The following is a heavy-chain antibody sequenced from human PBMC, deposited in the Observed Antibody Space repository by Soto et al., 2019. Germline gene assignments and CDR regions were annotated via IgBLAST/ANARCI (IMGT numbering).Heavy chain of an antibody. CDR1: GGSISSGGYY. V-gene: IGHV4-31*03. CDR3: ARDREITGTTTGGYGMDV. D-gene: IGHD1-7*01. J-gene: IGHJ6*02. CDR2: IYYSGST. Sequence: SETLSLTCTVSGGSISSGGYYWSWIRQHPGKGLEWIGYIYYSGSTYYNPSLKSRVTISVDTSKNQFSLKLSSVTAADTAVYYCARDREITGTTTGGYGMDVWGQGTTVTVSS.